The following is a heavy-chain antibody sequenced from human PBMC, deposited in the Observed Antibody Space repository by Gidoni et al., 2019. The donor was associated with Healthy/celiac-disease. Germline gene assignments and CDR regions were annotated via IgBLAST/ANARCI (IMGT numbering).Heavy chain of an antibody. CDR2: INHSGST. J-gene: IGHJ2*01. CDR1: GGSFSGYY. V-gene: IGHV4-34*01. Sequence: QVQLQQWGAGLLKPSETLSLTCAVYGGSFSGYYWSWIRQPPGKGLEWIGEINHSGSTNYNPSLKSRVTISVDTSKNQFSLKLSSVTAADTAVYYCARRMRIAAAGTYDWYFDLWGRGTLVTVSS. D-gene: IGHD6-13*01. CDR3: ARRMRIAAAGTYDWYFDL.